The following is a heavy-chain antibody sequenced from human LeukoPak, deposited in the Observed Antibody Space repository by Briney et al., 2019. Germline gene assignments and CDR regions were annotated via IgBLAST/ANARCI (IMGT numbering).Heavy chain of an antibody. CDR3: ARDRCGGDCYDFDY. CDR2: INAGNGNA. D-gene: IGHD2-21*02. CDR1: GYTFTGYA. Sequence: ASVKVSCKASGYTFTGYAMHWVRQAPGQRLEWMGWINAGNGNAKYSQKFQGRVTITRDTSASTAYMELSSLRSEDTAVYYCARDRCGGDCYDFDYWGQGTLVTVSS. J-gene: IGHJ4*02. V-gene: IGHV1-3*01.